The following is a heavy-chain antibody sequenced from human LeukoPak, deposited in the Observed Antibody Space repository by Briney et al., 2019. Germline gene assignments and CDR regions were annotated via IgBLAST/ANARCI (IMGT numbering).Heavy chain of an antibody. CDR1: GGSFSGYY. D-gene: IGHD6-19*01. CDR3: ARGGARPRYSSGWHHDFDI. V-gene: IGHV4-34*01. J-gene: IGHJ3*02. Sequence: SETLSLTCAVYGGSFSGYYWSWIRQPPGKGLEWIGEINHSGSTNYNPSLKSRVTISVDTSKNQFSLKLSSVTAADTAVYYCARGGARPRYSSGWHHDFDIWGQGTMVTVSS. CDR2: INHSGST.